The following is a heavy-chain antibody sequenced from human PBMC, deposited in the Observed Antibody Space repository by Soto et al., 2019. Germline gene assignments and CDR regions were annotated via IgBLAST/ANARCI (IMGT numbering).Heavy chain of an antibody. CDR2: ISYDGSNK. CDR3: AREPYYDFWSGYVSQGQHLDY. Sequence: PGGSLRLSCAASGFTFSSYAMHWVRQAPGKGLEWVAVISYDGSNKYYADSVKGRFTISRDNSKNTLYLQMNSLRAEDTAVYYCAREPYYDFWSGYVSQGQHLDYWGQGTLVTSPQ. V-gene: IGHV3-30-3*01. CDR1: GFTFSSYA. D-gene: IGHD3-3*01. J-gene: IGHJ4*02.